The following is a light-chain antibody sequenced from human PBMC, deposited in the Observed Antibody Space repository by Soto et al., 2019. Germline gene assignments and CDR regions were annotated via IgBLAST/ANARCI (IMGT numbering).Light chain of an antibody. CDR3: QQYESSWT. CDR1: QSISSTF. Sequence: EIVLTQSPGTLSLSPGERATLSCRASQSISSTFLAWYQHKPGQAPRVLIYGASRRATGIPDRFSGSGSGTDFTLTISRPEPEDFAVYYCQQYESSWTFGQGTKVEMK. J-gene: IGKJ1*01. V-gene: IGKV3-20*01. CDR2: GAS.